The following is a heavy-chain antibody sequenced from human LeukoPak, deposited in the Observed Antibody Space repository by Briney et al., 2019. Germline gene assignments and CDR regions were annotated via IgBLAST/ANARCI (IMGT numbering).Heavy chain of an antibody. CDR3: ARWLFDIVVVPAAMDY. CDR2: IYHSGII. CDR1: GGSISSSNW. V-gene: IGHV4-4*02. J-gene: IGHJ4*02. Sequence: SETLSLTCTVSGGSISSSNWWSWVRQPPGKGLEWIGEIYHSGIINYNPSLRSRVTISVDKSKNQFSLNLSSVTAADTAVYYCARWLFDIVVVPAAMDYWGQGTLVTVSS. D-gene: IGHD2-2*01.